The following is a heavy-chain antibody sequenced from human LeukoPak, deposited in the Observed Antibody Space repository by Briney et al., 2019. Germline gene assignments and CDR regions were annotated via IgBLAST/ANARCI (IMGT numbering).Heavy chain of an antibody. CDR1: GYTFTSYG. Sequence: ASVKVSCKASGYTFTSYGISWVRQAPGQGLEWMGWISAYNGNTNYAQKLQGRVTMTTDTSTSTAYMELRSLRSDDTAVYYCARTYRGDSSGYYFDYWGQGTLVTVSS. CDR3: ARTYRGDSSGYYFDY. CDR2: ISAYNGNT. D-gene: IGHD3-22*01. J-gene: IGHJ4*02. V-gene: IGHV1-18*01.